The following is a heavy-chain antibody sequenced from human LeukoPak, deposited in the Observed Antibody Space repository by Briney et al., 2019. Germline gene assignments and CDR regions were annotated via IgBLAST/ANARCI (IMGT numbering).Heavy chain of an antibody. Sequence: GAAVKVSCQASGGTFSSYALSWVRQAHGQGGEWVGGIIPIFGTANYAQKCQGRVTITADESTSTAYMELSSLRSEVTAVYYCARLIPHYYDSSGPNWFDPWGQGTLVTVSS. CDR1: GGTFSSYA. CDR3: ARLIPHYYDSSGPNWFDP. V-gene: IGHV1-69*01. CDR2: IIPIFGTA. D-gene: IGHD3-22*01. J-gene: IGHJ5*02.